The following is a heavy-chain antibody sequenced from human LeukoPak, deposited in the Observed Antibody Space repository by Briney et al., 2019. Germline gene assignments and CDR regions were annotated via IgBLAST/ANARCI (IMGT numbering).Heavy chain of an antibody. CDR3: AKGVVPAAAAD. D-gene: IGHD2-2*01. V-gene: IGHV3-30*02. CDR1: GFTFSSYG. J-gene: IGHJ4*02. Sequence: GGSLRLSCAASGFTFSSYGMHWVRQAPGKGLEWVAFIRYDGSNKYYADSVKGRFTISRDNSKNTLYLQMNGLRAEDTAVYYCAKGVVPAAAADWGQGTLVTVSS. CDR2: IRYDGSNK.